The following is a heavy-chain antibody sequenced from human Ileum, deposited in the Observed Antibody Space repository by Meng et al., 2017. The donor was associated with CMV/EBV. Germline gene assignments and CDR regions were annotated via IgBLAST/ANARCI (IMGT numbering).Heavy chain of an antibody. D-gene: IGHD6-13*01. CDR2: INPKTGAT. J-gene: IGHJ5*01. CDR1: GYTFRAYL. Sequence: ASVKVSCKPSGYTFRAYLLHWVRQAPGQGLEWMGWINPKTGATKYAQTFRDRVTMTLDTSITTAYMDLSRLTSDDTAIYYCVRDPAPVGKGVWFDSWGQGTLVAVSS. V-gene: IGHV1-2*02. CDR3: VRDPAPVGKGVWFDS.